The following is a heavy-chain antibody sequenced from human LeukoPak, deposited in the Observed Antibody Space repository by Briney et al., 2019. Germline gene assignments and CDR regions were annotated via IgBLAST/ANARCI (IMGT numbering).Heavy chain of an antibody. CDR1: RFTFSSYD. CDR2: ISYDGSNK. V-gene: IGHV3-30*03. D-gene: IGHD4-11*01. CDR3: ARGVGTVTTGFDY. J-gene: IGHJ4*02. Sequence: GGSLRLSCAASRFTFSSYDIHWVRQAPGKGLEWVAVISYDGSNKYYADSVKGRFTISRDNSKNTLYLQMNSLRAEDTAVYYCARGVGTVTTGFDYWGQGTLVTVSS.